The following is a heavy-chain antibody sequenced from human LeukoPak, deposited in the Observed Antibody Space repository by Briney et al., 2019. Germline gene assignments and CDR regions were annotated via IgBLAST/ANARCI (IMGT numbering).Heavy chain of an antibody. D-gene: IGHD2-2*01. V-gene: IGHV3-30-3*01. CDR3: ARSRPYCSSARCFFGAFDI. Sequence: GGSLRLSCSASRFTFNSYAMHWVRQAPGKGLEWVAFISYDGTNKYYAESVKGRFTISRDNSKNTLYVQMNSLRVEDTAVYYCARSRPYCSSARCFFGAFDIWGQGTMVTVSS. CDR1: RFTFNSYA. J-gene: IGHJ3*02. CDR2: ISYDGTNK.